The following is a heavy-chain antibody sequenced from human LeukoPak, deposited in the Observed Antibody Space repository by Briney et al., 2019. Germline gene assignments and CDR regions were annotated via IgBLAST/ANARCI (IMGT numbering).Heavy chain of an antibody. CDR1: GGSISSSNW. D-gene: IGHD6-19*01. V-gene: IGHV4-4*02. J-gene: IGHJ4*02. Sequence: ASGTLSLTCAVSGGSISSSNWWSWVRQPPGKGLEWIGEIYHSGSTNYNPSLESRVTISVDKSKNQFSLKLSSVTAADTAVYYCARVGAVAGSNYFDYWGQGTLVTVSS. CDR3: ARVGAVAGSNYFDY. CDR2: IYHSGST.